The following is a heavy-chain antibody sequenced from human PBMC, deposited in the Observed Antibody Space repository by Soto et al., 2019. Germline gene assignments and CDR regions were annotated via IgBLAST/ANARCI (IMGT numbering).Heavy chain of an antibody. D-gene: IGHD5-12*01. V-gene: IGHV4-31*03. CDR3: AREGAGFNGCEY. CDR1: GGSISNVGYY. Sequence: SETLSLTCSVSGGSISNVGYYWTWIRQHPEKGLEWIGYISHSGSAYYNPSLKSRFTLTVDTSKNQFSLILSSATVADTAMYYCAREGAGFNGCEYWGRGTQVTAAS. CDR2: ISHSGSA. J-gene: IGHJ4*02.